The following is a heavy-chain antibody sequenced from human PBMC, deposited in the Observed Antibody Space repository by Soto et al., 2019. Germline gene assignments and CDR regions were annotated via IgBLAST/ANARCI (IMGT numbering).Heavy chain of an antibody. CDR2: IYGSGGGI. CDR1: GFTFSSFA. Sequence: GGSLRLSCAASGFTFSSFAMMWVRQAPGKGLECVSGIYGSGGGIEYAESVKGRFTISRDNSKNTVYLQMTDLRADDTAVYYCAKDAVYNDGLWLMDHWGQGTQVTVSS. V-gene: IGHV3-23*01. J-gene: IGHJ4*02. D-gene: IGHD2-21*01. CDR3: AKDAVYNDGLWLMDH.